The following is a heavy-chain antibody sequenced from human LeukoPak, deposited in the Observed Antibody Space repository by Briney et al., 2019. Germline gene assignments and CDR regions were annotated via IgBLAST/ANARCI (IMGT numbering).Heavy chain of an antibody. CDR1: GFTFSNYE. D-gene: IGHD5-24*01. CDR2: ISSSGSTI. Sequence: GGSLRLSCAASGFTFSNYEMNWVRQAPGKGLEWVSYISSSGSTIYYADSVKGRFTISRDNAKNSLYLQMNTLRAEDTAVYYCARGGHGYNFFDYWGQGTLVTVSS. V-gene: IGHV3-48*03. CDR3: ARGGHGYNFFDY. J-gene: IGHJ4*02.